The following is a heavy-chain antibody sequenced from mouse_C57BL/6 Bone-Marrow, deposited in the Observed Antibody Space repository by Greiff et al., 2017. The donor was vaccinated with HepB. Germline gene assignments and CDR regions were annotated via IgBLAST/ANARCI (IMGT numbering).Heavy chain of an antibody. D-gene: IGHD2-2*01. Sequence: VQLQQSGAELMKPGASVKLSCKATGYTFTGYWIEWVKQRPGHGLEWIGEILPGSGSTNYNEKFKGKATFTADTSSNTAYMQLSSLTTEDSAIYYWAREKVYYGYDAWFAYWGQGTLVTVSA. CDR3: AREKVYYGYDAWFAY. J-gene: IGHJ3*01. CDR1: GYTFTGYW. V-gene: IGHV1-9*01. CDR2: ILPGSGST.